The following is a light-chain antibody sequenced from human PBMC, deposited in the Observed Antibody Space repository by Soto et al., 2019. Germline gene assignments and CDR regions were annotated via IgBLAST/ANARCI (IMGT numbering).Light chain of an antibody. V-gene: IGLV2-14*03. CDR1: SSDVGGYNF. J-gene: IGLJ1*01. Sequence: QSALTQPASVSGSPGQSITISCTGASSDVGGYNFVSWYQQHPGEAPKLVIYHVSDRPSGFSSRFSGSKSGNTASLTISRLQPEDEADYFCASYAGSDTFVFGTGTKV. CDR2: HVS. CDR3: ASYAGSDTFV.